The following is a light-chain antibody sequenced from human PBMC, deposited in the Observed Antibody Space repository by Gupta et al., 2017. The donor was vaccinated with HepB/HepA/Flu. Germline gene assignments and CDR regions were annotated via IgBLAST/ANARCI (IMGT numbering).Light chain of an antibody. V-gene: IGLV2-11*01. CDR1: SSDVGGSKY. CDR3: SASAGPHTVV. CDR2: DVS. Sequence: QSALTQPRSVSGSPGQSVPISCTGTSSDVGGSKYVSWYQQHPGKAPKLMMYDVSERLSGVPDRFSGSKSGNTASLTISGLQAEDEAEYYCSASAGPHTVVFGGGTKLTVL. J-gene: IGLJ3*02.